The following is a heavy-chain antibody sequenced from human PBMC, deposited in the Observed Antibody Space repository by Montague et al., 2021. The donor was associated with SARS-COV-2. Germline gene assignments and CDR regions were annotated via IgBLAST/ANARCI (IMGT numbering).Heavy chain of an antibody. CDR2: IYYSGST. J-gene: IGHJ5*02. V-gene: IGHV4-59*01. Sequence: SKTLSLTCTVSGGSISSYYWSWIRQPPGKGLEWIGYIYYSGSTNYNPSLKSRVTISVDTSKNQFSLKLSSVTAADTAVYYCARRSLGYCSGGSCYSAFDPWGQGTLVTASS. CDR1: GGSISSYY. CDR3: ARRSLGYCSGGSCYSAFDP. D-gene: IGHD2-15*01.